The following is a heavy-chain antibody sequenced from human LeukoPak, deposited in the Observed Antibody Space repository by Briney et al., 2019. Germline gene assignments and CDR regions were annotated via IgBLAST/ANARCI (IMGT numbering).Heavy chain of an antibody. D-gene: IGHD3-22*01. CDR1: GFTFSSYA. V-gene: IGHV3-30-3*01. CDR2: ISYDGSNK. J-gene: IGHJ4*02. CDR3: AKDRMDDSSGYYFFY. Sequence: GRSLRLSCAASGFTFSSYAMHWVRQAPGKGLEWVAVISYDGSNKYYADSVKGRFTISRDNSKNTLYLQMNSLRAEDTAVYYCAKDRMDDSSGYYFFYWGQGTLVTVSS.